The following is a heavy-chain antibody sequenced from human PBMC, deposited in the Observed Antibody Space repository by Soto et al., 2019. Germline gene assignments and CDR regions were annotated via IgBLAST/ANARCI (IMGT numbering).Heavy chain of an antibody. J-gene: IGHJ6*02. Sequence: ASVKVSCKASGYTFTSYGISWVRQAPGQGLEWMGWISAYNGNTNYAQKLQGRVTMTTDTSTSTAYMELRSLRSDDTAVYYCARASAPMSSSSSYYYNGMDVWGQGTTVTVSS. V-gene: IGHV1-18*01. CDR2: ISAYNGNT. CDR3: ARASAPMSSSSSYYYNGMDV. CDR1: GYTFTSYG. D-gene: IGHD6-6*01.